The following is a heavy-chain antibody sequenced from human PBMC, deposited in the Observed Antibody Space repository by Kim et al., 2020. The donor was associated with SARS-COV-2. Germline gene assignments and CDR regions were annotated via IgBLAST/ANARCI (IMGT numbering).Heavy chain of an antibody. CDR2: ISSSSSYI. CDR3: ARVDDGRGIVVALTIDY. V-gene: IGHV3-21*01. Sequence: GGSLRLSCAASGFTFSSYSMNWVRQAPGKGLEWVSSISSSSSYIYYADSVKGRFTISRDNAKNSLYLQMNSLRAEDTAVYYCARVDDGRGIVVALTIDYWGQGTLVTVSS. J-gene: IGHJ4*02. D-gene: IGHD3-22*01. CDR1: GFTFSSYS.